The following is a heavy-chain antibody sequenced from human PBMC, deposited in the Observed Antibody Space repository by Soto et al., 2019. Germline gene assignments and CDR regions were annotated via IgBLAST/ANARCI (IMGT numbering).Heavy chain of an antibody. V-gene: IGHV5-51*01. Sequence: GESMKISCKGSVYYFPSYWIGWVRQMPGKGLEWMGIFYPGDSDTRYSPSFQGQVTISADRSISTAYLQWSSLKPSDTAMYYCARQGNGAEGGDYWGQGTLVTVS. CDR3: ARQGNGAEGGDY. CDR2: FYPGDSDT. D-gene: IGHD4-17*01. CDR1: VYYFPSYW. J-gene: IGHJ4*02.